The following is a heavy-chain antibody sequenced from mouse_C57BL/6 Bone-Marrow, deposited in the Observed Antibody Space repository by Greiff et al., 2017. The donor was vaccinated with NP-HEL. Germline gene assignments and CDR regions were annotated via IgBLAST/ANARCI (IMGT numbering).Heavy chain of an antibody. CDR2: IYPRDGST. J-gene: IGHJ4*01. CDR1: GYTFTSYD. Sequence: QVHVKQSGPELVKPGASVKLSCKASGYTFTSYDINWVKQRPGQGLEWIGWIYPRDGSTKYNEKFKGKATLTVDTSSSTAYMELHSLTSEDSAVYFCARRLITTVVDAMDYWGQGTSVTVSS. CDR3: ARRLITTVVDAMDY. D-gene: IGHD1-1*01. V-gene: IGHV1-85*01.